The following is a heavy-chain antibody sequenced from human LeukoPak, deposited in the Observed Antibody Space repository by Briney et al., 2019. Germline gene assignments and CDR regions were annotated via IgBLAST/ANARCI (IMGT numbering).Heavy chain of an antibody. CDR1: GYTLTELS. D-gene: IGHD1-26*01. CDR3: ATDGPAYSGSYSGSLDY. J-gene: IGHJ4*02. CDR2: FDPEDGET. Sequence: ASVKVSCKVSGYTLTELSMHWVRQAPGKGLEWMGGFDPEDGETIYAQKFQGRVTMTEDTSTDTAYMELSSLRSEDTAVYYCATDGPAYSGSYSGSLDYWGQGTLVTVSS. V-gene: IGHV1-24*01.